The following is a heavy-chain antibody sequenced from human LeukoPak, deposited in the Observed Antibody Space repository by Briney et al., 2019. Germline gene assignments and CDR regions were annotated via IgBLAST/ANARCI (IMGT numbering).Heavy chain of an antibody. CDR3: ARDGYTYYYDSSGYSRY. V-gene: IGHV3-33*01. D-gene: IGHD3-22*01. Sequence: GSLRLSCAASGFTFSSYGMHWVRQAPGKGLEWVAVIWYGGSNKYYADSVKGRFTISRDNSKNTLYLQMNSLRAEDTAVYYCARDGYTYYYDSSGYSRYRGQGTLVTVSS. CDR1: GFTFSSYG. J-gene: IGHJ4*02. CDR2: IWYGGSNK.